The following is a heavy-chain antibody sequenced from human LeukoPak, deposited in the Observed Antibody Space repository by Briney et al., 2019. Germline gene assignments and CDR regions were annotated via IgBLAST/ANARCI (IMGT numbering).Heavy chain of an antibody. CDR2: INAGNGNT. Sequence: ASVKVSCKASGYTFTSYAMHWVRQAPGQRLEWMGWINAGNGNTKYSQEFQGRVTITRDTSASTAYMELSSLRSEDMAVYYCARDLEAYCGGDCPFDYWGQGTLVTVSS. CDR3: ARDLEAYCGGDCPFDY. CDR1: GYTFTSYA. V-gene: IGHV1-3*03. D-gene: IGHD2-21*02. J-gene: IGHJ4*02.